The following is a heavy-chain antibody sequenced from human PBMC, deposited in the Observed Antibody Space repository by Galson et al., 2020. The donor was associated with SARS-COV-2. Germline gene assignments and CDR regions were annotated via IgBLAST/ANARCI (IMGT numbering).Heavy chain of an antibody. Sequence: NSGGSLRLSCAASGFTFSDYYMSWIRQAPGKGLEWVSYISSSGSTIYYADSVKGRFTISRDNAKNSLYLQMNSLRAEDMAVYYCARVGLLVRPPSTWGQGTMVTVSS. J-gene: IGHJ3*01. CDR1: GFTFSDYY. CDR3: ARVGLLVRPPST. CDR2: ISSSGSTI. V-gene: IGHV3-11*04. D-gene: IGHD3-22*01.